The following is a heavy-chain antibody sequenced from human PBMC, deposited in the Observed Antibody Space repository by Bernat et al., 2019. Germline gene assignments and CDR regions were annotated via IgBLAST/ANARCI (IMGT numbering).Heavy chain of an antibody. CDR3: ARVIFGSGFKHDDAFEI. D-gene: IGHD3-3*01. CDR2: ISSSGSTI. V-gene: IGHV3-48*03. CDR1: GFTFSSYE. Sequence: AASGFTFSSYEMNWVRQAPGKGLEWVSSISSSGSTIYYADSLKGRFTISRDNANNSLSLQMNSLRAADKAVYYCARVIFGSGFKHDDAFEIWGKGTM. J-gene: IGHJ3*02.